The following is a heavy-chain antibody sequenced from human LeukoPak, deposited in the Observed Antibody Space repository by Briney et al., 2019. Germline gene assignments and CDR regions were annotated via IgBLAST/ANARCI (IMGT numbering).Heavy chain of an antibody. CDR2: INQDGSEK. D-gene: IGHD6-6*01. CDR1: GFTFSTYW. Sequence: GGSLSLSCAASGFTFSTYWMSWVRQAPGKGLEWVANINQDGSEKYYVDSVKGRFTVSRDNAKNSLYLQMNSLRAEDTAVYYCARKIAARRSYYYYMDVWGKGTTVTVSS. V-gene: IGHV3-7*01. J-gene: IGHJ6*03. CDR3: ARKIAARRSYYYYMDV.